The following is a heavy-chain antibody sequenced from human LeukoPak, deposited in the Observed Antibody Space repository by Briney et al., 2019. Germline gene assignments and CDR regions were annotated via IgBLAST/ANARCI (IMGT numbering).Heavy chain of an antibody. V-gene: IGHV3-23*01. D-gene: IGHD4-23*01. CDR1: GFIFSSSP. CDR2: ISSSGGDT. J-gene: IGHJ4*02. Sequence: GGSLRLSCAASGFIFSSSPMSWVRQAPGKGLEWVSGISSSGGDTPYADSVKGRFTISRDNSKNTLYLQMNSLRAEDTAVYYCAKKNSGLHPFDFWGQRTLVIVSS. CDR3: AKKNSGLHPFDF.